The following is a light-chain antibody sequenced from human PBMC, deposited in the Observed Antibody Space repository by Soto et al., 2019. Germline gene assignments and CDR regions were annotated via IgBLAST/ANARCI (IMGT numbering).Light chain of an antibody. CDR2: GAS. CDR3: QQYGRSAIT. CDR1: QSGSGNY. J-gene: IGKJ5*01. Sequence: EIVLTQSPGTLYLSPGERVTLSGKTSQSGSGNYLAWYQQKRGQAPSLRIYGASVRATGIPDRFSGSGSGTDFTLTISRLEPEDFAVYYCQQYGRSAITFGQGTRLEIK. V-gene: IGKV3-20*01.